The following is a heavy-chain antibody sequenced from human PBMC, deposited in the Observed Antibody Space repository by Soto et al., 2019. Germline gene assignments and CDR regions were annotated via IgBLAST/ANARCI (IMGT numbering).Heavy chain of an antibody. J-gene: IGHJ4*02. CDR2: IWSDGDNK. CDR3: AREFWSGPFDY. V-gene: IGHV3-33*01. CDR1: GFTFSSYG. D-gene: IGHD3-3*01. Sequence: QVQLVESGGGVVQPGRSLRLSCAASGFTFSSYGMHWVRQAPGKGLEWVAVIWSDGDNKYYADSVKGRFTISRDNSKNTLYLQMNSLRPDDTAVYYCAREFWSGPFDYWGQGTLVTVSS.